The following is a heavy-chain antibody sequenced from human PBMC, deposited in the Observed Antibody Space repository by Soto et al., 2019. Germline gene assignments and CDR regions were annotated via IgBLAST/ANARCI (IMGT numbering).Heavy chain of an antibody. CDR3: ARDLMDYDFWSLGDY. J-gene: IGHJ4*02. Sequence: GGSLRLSCAASGFTFSSYGMHWVRQAPGKGLEWVAVIWYDGSNKYYADSVKGRFTISRDNSKNTLYLQMNSLRAEDTAVYYCARDLMDYDFWSLGDYWGQGTLVTVSS. CDR1: GFTFSSYG. V-gene: IGHV3-33*01. D-gene: IGHD3-3*01. CDR2: IWYDGSNK.